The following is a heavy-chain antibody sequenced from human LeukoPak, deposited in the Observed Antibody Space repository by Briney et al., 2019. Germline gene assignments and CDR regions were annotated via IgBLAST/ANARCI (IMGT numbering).Heavy chain of an antibody. D-gene: IGHD1-26*01. Sequence: SGGSLRLSCAASGFTFSSYGMHWVRQAPGKGLEWVAFIRYDGSNKYYADSVKGRFTISRDNSKNTLYLQMNSLRAEDTAVYYCARGEVGATIDFDYWGQGTPVTVSS. CDR1: GFTFSSYG. CDR2: IRYDGSNK. V-gene: IGHV3-30*02. J-gene: IGHJ4*02. CDR3: ARGEVGATIDFDY.